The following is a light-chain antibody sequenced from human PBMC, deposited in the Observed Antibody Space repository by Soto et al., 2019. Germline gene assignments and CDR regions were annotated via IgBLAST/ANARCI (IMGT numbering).Light chain of an antibody. CDR1: QSVSSSY. V-gene: IGKV3-20*01. CDR2: GAS. Sequence: EIVLTQSPGTLSLSPGERATLSCRASQSVSSSYLAWYQQKPGQAPRLLIYGASSRATGIPDRFGGSGSGTDLTLTISRQEPEDFAVYCCQQYGRSPFTFGHGTKVDIK. CDR3: QQYGRSPFT. J-gene: IGKJ3*01.